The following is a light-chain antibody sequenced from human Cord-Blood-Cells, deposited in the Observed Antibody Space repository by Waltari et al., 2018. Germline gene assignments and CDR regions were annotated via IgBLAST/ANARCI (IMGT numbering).Light chain of an antibody. CDR1: QSISSY. CDR2: AAS. CDR3: QQSYSTPHT. J-gene: IGKJ2*01. Sequence: DIQMTQSPSSLSAPVGDRVTITCRASQSISSYLNWYQQKPGKAPKLLVYAASSLQSGVPSRFSGGGSGTDFTLTISSLQPEDFATYYCQQSYSTPHTFGQRTKLEIK. V-gene: IGKV1-39*01.